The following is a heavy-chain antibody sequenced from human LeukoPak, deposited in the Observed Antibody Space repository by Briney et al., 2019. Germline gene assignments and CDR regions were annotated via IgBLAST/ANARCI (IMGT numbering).Heavy chain of an antibody. CDR3: ASRYYYGSGSYYNEDWFDP. J-gene: IGHJ5*02. V-gene: IGHV3-21*01. Sequence: GGSLRLSCAASGFTFSSYSMNWVRQAPGKGLEWVSSISSSSSYIYYADSVKGRFTISRDNAKNSLYLQMNSLRAEDTAVYYCASRYYYGSGSYYNEDWFDPWGQGTLVTVSS. CDR1: GFTFSSYS. CDR2: ISSSSSYI. D-gene: IGHD3-10*01.